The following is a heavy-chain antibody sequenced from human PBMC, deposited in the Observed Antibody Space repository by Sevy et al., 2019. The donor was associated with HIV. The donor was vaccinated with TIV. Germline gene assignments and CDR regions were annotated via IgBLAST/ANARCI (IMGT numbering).Heavy chain of an antibody. D-gene: IGHD6-13*01. Sequence: GGSLRLSCSASGFIFSRHGMHWVRQAPGKGLEWVEVISNDGNDKQYAVSVKGRFTISRDNSRDTLYLQMNNLRLEDTAVYYCAKSWGGYAGSSWLYYHYVMDVWGQGTTVTVSS. CDR1: GFIFSRHG. CDR2: ISNDGNDK. CDR3: AKSWGGYAGSSWLYYHYVMDV. J-gene: IGHJ6*02. V-gene: IGHV3-30*18.